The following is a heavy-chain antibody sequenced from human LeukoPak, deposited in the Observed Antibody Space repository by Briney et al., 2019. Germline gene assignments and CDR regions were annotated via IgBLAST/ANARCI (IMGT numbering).Heavy chain of an antibody. CDR3: AREGIAVAGSFDY. V-gene: IGHV3-74*01. CDR2: INSDGSST. J-gene: IGHJ4*02. Sequence: GGSLRLSCADSGSTFSSYWMHWVRQAPGKGLVWVSRINSDGSSTSYADSVKGRFTISRDNAKNTLYLQMNSLRAEDTAVYYCAREGIAVAGSFDYWGQGTLVTVSS. CDR1: GSTFSSYW. D-gene: IGHD6-19*01.